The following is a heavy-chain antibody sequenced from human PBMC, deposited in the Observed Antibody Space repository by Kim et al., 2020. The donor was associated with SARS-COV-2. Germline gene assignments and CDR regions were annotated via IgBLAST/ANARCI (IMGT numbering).Heavy chain of an antibody. V-gene: IGHV3-7*01. CDR1: GFTFSSYW. CDR3: ARDRAGDATDDY. J-gene: IGHJ4*02. D-gene: IGHD4-17*01. Sequence: GGSLRLSCAASGFTFSSYWMTWVRQAPGKGLEWVANIKHDGSEKYYVDSVKGRFTLSRDNAENSLYLQMNSLRLEDTAVYYCARDRAGDATDDYWGQGTLVTVSS. CDR2: IKHDGSEK.